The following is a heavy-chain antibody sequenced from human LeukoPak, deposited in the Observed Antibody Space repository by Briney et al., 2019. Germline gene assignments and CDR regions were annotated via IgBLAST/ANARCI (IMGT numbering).Heavy chain of an antibody. D-gene: IGHD1-26*01. CDR2: IYSTGST. CDR1: GGSLSRYY. J-gene: IGHJ4*02. V-gene: IGHV4-59*08. CDR3: ARHESAVGALFY. Sequence: PSETLSLTCTVSGGSLSRYYWSWIRQPPGKGLEWIGYIYSTGSTNSNPSLESRVTISIDTSRNQFSLSLTSVTAADTAVYYCARHESAVGALFYWGQGTLVTVSS.